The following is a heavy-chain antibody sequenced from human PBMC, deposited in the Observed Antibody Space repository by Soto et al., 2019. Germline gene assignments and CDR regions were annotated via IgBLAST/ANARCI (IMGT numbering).Heavy chain of an antibody. Sequence: QVPLVQSGAEVKKPGASVKVSCKASGYTFTSYAMHWVRQAPGQRLEWMGWINAGNGNTKYSQKFQGRVTITRDTSASTAYMELSSLRSEDTAVYYCARAYSGYDYFDYWGQGTLVTVSS. CDR1: GYTFTSYA. V-gene: IGHV1-3*01. J-gene: IGHJ4*02. CDR3: ARAYSGYDYFDY. CDR2: INAGNGNT. D-gene: IGHD5-12*01.